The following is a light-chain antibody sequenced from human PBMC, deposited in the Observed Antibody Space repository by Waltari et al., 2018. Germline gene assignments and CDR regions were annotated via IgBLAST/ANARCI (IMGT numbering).Light chain of an antibody. CDR3: NSRDSSGNHLL. Sequence: SSELTQDPAVSVALGQTVRITCQGDSLRSYYASWYQQKPGQAPVLVIYGKNNRPSGIPDRFSGSSSGNTASFTITGSQAEDEADYYCNSRDSSGNHLLFGGGTKLTVL. CDR1: SLRSYY. J-gene: IGLJ2*01. CDR2: GKN. V-gene: IGLV3-19*01.